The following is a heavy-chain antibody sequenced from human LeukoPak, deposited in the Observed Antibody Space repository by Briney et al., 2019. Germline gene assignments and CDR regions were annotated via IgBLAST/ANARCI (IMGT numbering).Heavy chain of an antibody. Sequence: PGASLRLSCAASGFTFSNYGMSWVRQAPGKGLEWVSGIGGTGSGTYYADSVKGRFTISRDNSKNTLYLQMNSLTAEDTALYYCAKDTRIAVSGTSMGYFDSWGPGTLVTVSS. CDR1: GFTFSNYG. CDR2: IGGTGSGT. D-gene: IGHD6-19*01. CDR3: AKDTRIAVSGTSMGYFDS. V-gene: IGHV3-23*01. J-gene: IGHJ4*02.